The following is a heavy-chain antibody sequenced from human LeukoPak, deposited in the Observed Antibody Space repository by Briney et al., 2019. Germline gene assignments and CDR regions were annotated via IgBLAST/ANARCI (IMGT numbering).Heavy chain of an antibody. CDR1: GGSFSGYY. J-gene: IGHJ4*02. V-gene: IGHV4-34*01. CDR3: ARAIRLGEFL. CDR2: INHSGST. Sequence: PSETLSLTCAVYGGSFSGYYWSWIRQPPGKGLEWIGEINHSGSTNYNPSPKSRVTISVGTSKNQFSLKLSSVTAADTAVYYCARAIRLGEFLWGQGTLVTVSS. D-gene: IGHD3-16*01.